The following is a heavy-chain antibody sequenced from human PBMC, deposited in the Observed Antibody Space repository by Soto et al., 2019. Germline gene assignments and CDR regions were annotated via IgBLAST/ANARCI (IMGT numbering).Heavy chain of an antibody. D-gene: IGHD5-18*01. CDR2: IIPIFGTA. CDR3: ALRKDTAMVDYYYYGMDV. J-gene: IGHJ6*02. CDR1: GGTFSSYA. Sequence: SVKVSCKASGGTFSSYAISWVRQAPGQGLEWMGGIIPIFGTANYAQKFQGRVTITADESTSTAYMELSSLRSEDTAVYYCALRKDTAMVDYYYYGMDVWGQGTTVTGSS. V-gene: IGHV1-69*13.